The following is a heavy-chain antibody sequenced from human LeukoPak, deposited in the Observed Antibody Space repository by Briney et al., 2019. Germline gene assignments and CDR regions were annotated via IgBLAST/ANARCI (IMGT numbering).Heavy chain of an antibody. CDR3: ARGAITMVRGVIRNYYYYGMDV. CDR1: GFTFSSYD. J-gene: IGHJ6*02. D-gene: IGHD3-10*01. Sequence: PGGSLRLSCAASGFTFSSYDMHWVRQATGKGLEWVSAIGTAGDTYYPGSVKGRFTISRENAKNSLYLQMNSLRAGDTAVYYCARGAITMVRGVIRNYYYYGMDVWGQGTTVTVSS. CDR2: IGTAGDT. V-gene: IGHV3-13*01.